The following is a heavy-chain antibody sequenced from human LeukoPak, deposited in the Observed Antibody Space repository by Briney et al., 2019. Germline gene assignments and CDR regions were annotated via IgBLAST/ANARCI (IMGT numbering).Heavy chain of an antibody. J-gene: IGHJ4*02. D-gene: IGHD3-10*01. V-gene: IGHV4-38-2*02. Sequence: PSETLSLTRTVSGYSISSGYYWGWIRQPPGKGLEWIGSIYHSGSTYYNPSLKSRVTISVDTSKNQFSLKLSSVTAADTAVYYCVRVGILKLLWFGELPSYYFDYWGQGTLVTVSS. CDR3: VRVGILKLLWFGELPSYYFDY. CDR2: IYHSGST. CDR1: GYSISSGYY.